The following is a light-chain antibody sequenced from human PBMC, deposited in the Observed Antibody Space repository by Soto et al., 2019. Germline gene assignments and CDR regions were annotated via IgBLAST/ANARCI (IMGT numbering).Light chain of an antibody. Sequence: QSALTQPASVSGSPGQSITISCTGTSSDVGAYNSVAWYQHNPGKAPKLMIYDVSNRPSGVSSRFSGSKSANTASLSISGLQADDEAEYYCSSYTSSSTLVFGTGTKLTVL. CDR2: DVS. J-gene: IGLJ1*01. CDR1: SSDVGAYNS. V-gene: IGLV2-14*01. CDR3: SSYTSSSTLV.